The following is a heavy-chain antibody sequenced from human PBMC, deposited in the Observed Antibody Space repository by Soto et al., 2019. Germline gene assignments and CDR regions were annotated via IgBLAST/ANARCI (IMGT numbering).Heavy chain of an antibody. J-gene: IGHJ4*02. Sequence: ASVKVSCKASGYTFTSYGISWVRQAPGQGLEWMGWISAYNGNTNYAQKLQGRVTMTTDTSTSTAYMGLRSLRSDDTAVYYCARVPVLRYFDWREDYFDYWGQGTLVTVSS. V-gene: IGHV1-18*01. CDR2: ISAYNGNT. D-gene: IGHD3-9*01. CDR1: GYTFTSYG. CDR3: ARVPVLRYFDWREDYFDY.